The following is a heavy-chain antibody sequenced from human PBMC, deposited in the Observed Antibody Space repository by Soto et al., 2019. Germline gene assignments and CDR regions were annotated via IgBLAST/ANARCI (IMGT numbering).Heavy chain of an antibody. CDR3: ARDRAAVASTFDY. D-gene: IGHD6-19*01. V-gene: IGHV4-38-2*02. CDR1: GYLMTNGNY. J-gene: IGHJ4*02. CDR2: IYYTGRT. Sequence: PSEPLSLTCAVSGYLMTNGNYWGWIRQSPGKGLEWIGSIYYTGRTYYNPSLKSRVTMSVDTSKNQFSLKLTSVTAADTAVYYCARDRAAVASTFDYWGQGTLVTVSS.